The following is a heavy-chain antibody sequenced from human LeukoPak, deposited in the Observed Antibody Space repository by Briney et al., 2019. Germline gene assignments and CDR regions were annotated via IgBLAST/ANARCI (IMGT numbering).Heavy chain of an antibody. CDR1: GFAVTSNY. Sequence: GGSLRLSCAASGFAVTSNYMSWVRQAPGKGLEWVSIIHSGGGAYYADSVKGRFTISRDNSRNTLFLQMNSLRAEDTAMYYCARVFPPNWFDPWGQGTLVTVSS. J-gene: IGHJ5*02. CDR3: ARVFPPNWFDP. D-gene: IGHD3-10*02. CDR2: IHSGGGA. V-gene: IGHV3-66*01.